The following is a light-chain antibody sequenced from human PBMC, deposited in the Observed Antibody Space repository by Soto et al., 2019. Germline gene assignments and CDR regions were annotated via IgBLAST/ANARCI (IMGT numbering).Light chain of an antibody. CDR2: GTS. J-gene: IGKJ1*01. Sequence: VLTQSPGTPSLSPGERATLSCRASQSVSSTYFAWYQQKPGQAPRLLIYGTSSRAAGIPARFSGSGSGTDFTLTINRLEPEDFALYYCQQYGDSGWTFGQGTKVDIK. CDR3: QQYGDSGWT. V-gene: IGKV3-20*01. CDR1: QSVSSTY.